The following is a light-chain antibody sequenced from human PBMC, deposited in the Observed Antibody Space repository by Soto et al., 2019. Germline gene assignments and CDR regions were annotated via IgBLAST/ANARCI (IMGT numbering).Light chain of an antibody. CDR2: DVS. J-gene: IGLJ2*01. CDR1: SSDVGGYNY. V-gene: IGLV2-11*01. CDR3: CSYAGSYTLL. Sequence: QLVLTQPRSVSGSPGQSVTISCTGTSSDVGGYNYVSWYQQHPGKAPKVMIYDVSKRPSGVPDRFSGSRSGNTASLAISGLQAEDEADYYCCSYAGSYTLLFGGGTKLTVL.